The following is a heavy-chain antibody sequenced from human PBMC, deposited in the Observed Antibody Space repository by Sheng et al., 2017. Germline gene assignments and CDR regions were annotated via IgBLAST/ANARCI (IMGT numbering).Heavy chain of an antibody. Sequence: EVQMLESGGGLVQPGGSLRLSCAASGFTFSSNAMSWVRQAPGKGLEWVSTIGGNGGSTYYADSVKGRCTISRDNSQKTLYLQMNSLRAEDTAVYYCAKPKSRTTVYSVFDHWGQGTLVTVSS. D-gene: IGHD4-17*01. V-gene: IGHV3-23*01. CDR2: IGGNGGST. J-gene: IGHJ4*02. CDR1: GFTFSSNA. CDR3: AKPKSRTTVYSVFDH.